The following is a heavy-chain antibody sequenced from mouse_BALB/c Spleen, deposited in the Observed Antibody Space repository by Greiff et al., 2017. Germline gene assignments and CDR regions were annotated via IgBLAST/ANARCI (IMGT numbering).Heavy chain of an antibody. J-gene: IGHJ4*01. D-gene: IGHD1-2*01. Sequence: VQLQQSGAELVRPGASVKLSCTASGFTFTDYEMHWVRQTPVQGLEWIGAIHPGSGGTSYKEKFKGKATLSADKSTSTAYMELNSLTSEDSAVYYCARAIYHYDGYYAMDYWGQGTSVTVSS. CDR1: GFTFTDYE. V-gene: IGHV1-15*01. CDR2: IHPGSGGT. CDR3: ARAIYHYDGYYAMDY.